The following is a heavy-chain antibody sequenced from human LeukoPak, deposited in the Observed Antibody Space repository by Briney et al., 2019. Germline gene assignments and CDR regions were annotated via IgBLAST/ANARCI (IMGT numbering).Heavy chain of an antibody. CDR1: GFTFSSYA. CDR2: ISYDGSNK. Sequence: GRSLRLSCAASGFTFSSYAMHWVRQAPGKGLEGVAVISYDGSNKYYADSVKGRFTISRDNSKNTLYLQMNSLIAEDTAVYYCARDPSPEVVVISWFDPWGQGTLVTVSS. V-gene: IGHV3-30-3*01. D-gene: IGHD3-22*01. J-gene: IGHJ5*02. CDR3: ARDPSPEVVVISWFDP.